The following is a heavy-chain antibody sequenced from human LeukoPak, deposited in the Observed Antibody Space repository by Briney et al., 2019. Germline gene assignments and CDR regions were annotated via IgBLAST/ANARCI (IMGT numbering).Heavy chain of an antibody. D-gene: IGHD4-17*01. CDR1: GFTFSSYG. CDR2: IGNDGSNK. CDR3: AKRGGTTVTTSNFHMDV. Sequence: GGSLRLSCAASGFTFSSYGMHWVRQAPGKGLEWVAFIGNDGSNKYTADSARGRFTLSRDNSKDTLYLQMNSLRAEDTAVYYCAKRGGTTVTTSNFHMDVWGKGTTVTVS. V-gene: IGHV3-30*02. J-gene: IGHJ6*03.